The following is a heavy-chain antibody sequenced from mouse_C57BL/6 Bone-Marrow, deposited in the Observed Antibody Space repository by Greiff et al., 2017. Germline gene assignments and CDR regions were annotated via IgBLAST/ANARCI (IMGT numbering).Heavy chain of an antibody. D-gene: IGHD1-1*01. CDR2: ISSGGSYP. Sequence: EVKLMESGGDLVKPGGSLKLSCAASGFTFSSYGMSWVRQTPDKRLEWVATISSGGSYPYYPDSVKGRFTISRDNAKNTLYLQMSSLKSEDTAMYYCARLTTVLYWYFDVWGTGTTVTVSS. V-gene: IGHV5-6*01. CDR3: ARLTTVLYWYFDV. CDR1: GFTFSSYG. J-gene: IGHJ1*03.